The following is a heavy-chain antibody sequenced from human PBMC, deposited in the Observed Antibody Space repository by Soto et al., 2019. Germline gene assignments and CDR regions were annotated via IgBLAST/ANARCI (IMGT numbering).Heavy chain of an antibody. CDR2: ISAYNGNT. V-gene: IGHV1-18*01. D-gene: IGHD3-10*01. CDR1: GYTFTSYG. Sequence: ASVKVSCKACGYTFTSYGISWVRQAPGQGLEWMGWISAYNGNTNYAQKLQGRVTMTTDTSTSTAYMELRSLRSDDTAVYYCARDQWFSMVRGVMSWFDPWGQRSLVPVSS. J-gene: IGHJ5*02. CDR3: ARDQWFSMVRGVMSWFDP.